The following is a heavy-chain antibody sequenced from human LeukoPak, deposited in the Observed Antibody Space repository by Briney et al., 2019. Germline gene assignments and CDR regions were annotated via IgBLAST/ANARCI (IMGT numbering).Heavy chain of an antibody. CDR1: GYTFTSYG. J-gene: IGHJ3*02. D-gene: IGHD3-9*01. CDR2: ISAYNGNT. CDR3: ARVGILTGYHSLPFAFDI. Sequence: GASVKVSRKASGYTFTSYGISWVRQAPGQGLEWMGWISAYNGNTNYAQKLQGRVTMTTDTSTSTAYMELRSLRSDDTAVYYCARVGILTGYHSLPFAFDIWGQGTMVTVSS. V-gene: IGHV1-18*01.